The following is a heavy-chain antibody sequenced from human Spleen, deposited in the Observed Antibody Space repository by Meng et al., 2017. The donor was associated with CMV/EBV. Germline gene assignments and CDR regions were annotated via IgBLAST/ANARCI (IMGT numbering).Heavy chain of an antibody. CDR2: ISTTGSVV. CDR3: ARASSSWSYFDF. CDR1: EFTFSNYY. V-gene: IGHV3-11*04. D-gene: IGHD6-13*01. Sequence: GESLKISCAASEFTFSNYYMSWIRQAPGKGLEWVSYISTTGSVVYYADSVRGRFTVSRDNAKSTLYLQMNSLRAEDTAVYYCARASSSWSYFDFWGQGTLVTV. J-gene: IGHJ4*02.